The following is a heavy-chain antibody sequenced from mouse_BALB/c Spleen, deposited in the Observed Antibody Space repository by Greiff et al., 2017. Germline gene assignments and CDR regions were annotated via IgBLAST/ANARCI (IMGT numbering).Heavy chain of an antibody. CDR2: IYPGDGDT. Sequence: VKLMESGAELVRPGSSVKISCKASGYAFSSYWMNWVKQRPGQGLEWIGQIYPGDGDTNYNGKFKGKATLTADKSSSTAYMQLSSLTSEDSAVYFCARRGGLYDGYPYAMDYWGQGTSVTVSS. D-gene: IGHD2-3*01. CDR3: ARRGGLYDGYPYAMDY. J-gene: IGHJ4*01. CDR1: GYAFSSYW. V-gene: IGHV1-80*01.